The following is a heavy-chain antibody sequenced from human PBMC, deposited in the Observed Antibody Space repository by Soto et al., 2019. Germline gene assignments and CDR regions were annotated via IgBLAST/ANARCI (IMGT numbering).Heavy chain of an antibody. D-gene: IGHD3-3*01. CDR3: AREGKGWLLFYYYSVMDV. CDR1: GGSFSVYY. Sequence: QVQLQQWGAGLLKPSETLSITCAVYGGSFSVYYWSWIRQPPGTGLEWIGTINHSGSTNYNPSLKGCVTISVDTSKNQFSLKLSFVTAADTAVYYCAREGKGWLLFYYYSVMDVWGQGTTVTVSS. CDR2: INHSGST. V-gene: IGHV4-34*01. J-gene: IGHJ6*02.